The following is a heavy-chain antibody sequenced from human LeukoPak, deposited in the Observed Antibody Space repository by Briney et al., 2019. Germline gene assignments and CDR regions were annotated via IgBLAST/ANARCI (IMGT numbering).Heavy chain of an antibody. D-gene: IGHD6-13*01. V-gene: IGHV4-39*01. CDR2: IYYSGST. CDR3: ARGIAAAGSFKY. J-gene: IGHJ4*02. Sequence: PSETLSLTCTVSGGSISSSSYYWGWLRQPPGTGLEWIGSIYYSGSTYYNPSLKSRVTISVDTSKNQFSLKLSSVTAADTAVYYCARGIAAAGSFKYWGQGTLVTVSS. CDR1: GGSISSSSYY.